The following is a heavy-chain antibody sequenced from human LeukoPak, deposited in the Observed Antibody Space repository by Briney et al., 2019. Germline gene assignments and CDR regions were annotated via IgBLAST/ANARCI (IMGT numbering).Heavy chain of an antibody. CDR2: IYSGGTT. D-gene: IGHD5-18*01. V-gene: IGHV3-53*01. Sequence: GGSLRLSCAVSGFTVSSNYMSWVRQAPGKGLEWVSVIYSGGTTHYADSVKGRFTISRDNSKNTLYLQMNSLRAEDTAVYYCARDAHGYNYAPNWGQGTLVTVSS. J-gene: IGHJ4*02. CDR3: ARDAHGYNYAPN. CDR1: GFTVSSNY.